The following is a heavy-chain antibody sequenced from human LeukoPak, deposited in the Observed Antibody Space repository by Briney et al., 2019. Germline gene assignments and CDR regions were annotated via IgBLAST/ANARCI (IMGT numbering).Heavy chain of an antibody. Sequence: PSETLSLTCTVSGGSISSYYWSWIRQPAGKALEWLGRIYSSGTTNYNPSLKSRVAMSVDTSNNQFSLRLSSVTAADTAVYYCAREGAKYYDFWSGYYPFHFDYWGQGALVTVSS. CDR3: AREGAKYYDFWSGYYPFHFDY. CDR1: GGSISSYY. D-gene: IGHD3-3*01. V-gene: IGHV4-4*07. CDR2: IYSSGTT. J-gene: IGHJ4*02.